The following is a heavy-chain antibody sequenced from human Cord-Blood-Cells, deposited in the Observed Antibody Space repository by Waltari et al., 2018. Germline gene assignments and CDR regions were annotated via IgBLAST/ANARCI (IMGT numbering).Heavy chain of an antibody. V-gene: IGHV3-7*01. CDR2: IKQDGSEK. CDR1: GFTFRSSW. D-gene: IGHD6-6*01. CDR3: ARIRIVRAFDI. J-gene: IGHJ3*02. Sequence: EVQLVESGGGLVQPGGSLRLSCAASGFTFRSSWTTWVRQAPGKGLEWVANIKQDGSEKYYVDSVKGRFTISRDNAKNSLYLQMNSLRAEDTAVYYCARIRIVRAFDIWGQGTMVTVSS.